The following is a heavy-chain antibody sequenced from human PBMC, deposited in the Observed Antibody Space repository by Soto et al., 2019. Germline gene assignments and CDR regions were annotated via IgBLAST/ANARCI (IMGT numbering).Heavy chain of an antibody. D-gene: IGHD5-12*01. V-gene: IGHV4-31*03. CDR1: GGSIRRGGYY. CDR2: IYYSGGT. J-gene: IGHJ6*03. CDR3: ARKDSGYADYMDG. Sequence: QVQLQESGPGLVKPSQTLSLTCTVSGGSIRRGGYYWSWIRQHPGKGLEWIGYIYYSGGTYYNPSLKSRVTISVDTSENQFSLRLSSVTAADTAVYYCARKDSGYADYMDGWGKGTTVTVSS.